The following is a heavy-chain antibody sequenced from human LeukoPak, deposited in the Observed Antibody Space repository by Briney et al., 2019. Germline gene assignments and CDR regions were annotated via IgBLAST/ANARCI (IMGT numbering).Heavy chain of an antibody. Sequence: GGSLRLSCAASEFTFVRYAMNWVRQAPGKGLEWVSYISSSSFKIGYADSVKGRFTISRDNSKNSLYLQMDSLRVEDTAVYYCVRERSVKARQEGGHRYYYYMDVWGNGTTVTVSS. V-gene: IGHV3-48*04. D-gene: IGHD6-6*01. J-gene: IGHJ6*03. CDR1: EFTFVRYA. CDR2: ISSSSFKI. CDR3: VRERSVKARQEGGHRYYYYMDV.